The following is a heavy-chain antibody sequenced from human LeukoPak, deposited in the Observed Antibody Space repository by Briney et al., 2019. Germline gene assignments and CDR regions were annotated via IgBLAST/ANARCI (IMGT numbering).Heavy chain of an antibody. J-gene: IGHJ2*01. V-gene: IGHV3-21*01. D-gene: IGHD3-3*01. CDR2: ISSSSTYI. Sequence: GGSLRLSCAASGFTFSSYNINWVRQAPGKGLEWVSSISSSSTYIYYADSVKGRFTVSRDNANNSLFLQVNSLRAEDTAVYYCARVRGSGSSYWYFNLWGRGTLVTVSS. CDR3: ARVRGSGSSYWYFNL. CDR1: GFTFSSYN.